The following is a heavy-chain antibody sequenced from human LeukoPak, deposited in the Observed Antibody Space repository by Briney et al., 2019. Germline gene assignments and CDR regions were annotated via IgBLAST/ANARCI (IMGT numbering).Heavy chain of an antibody. CDR1: GGSISSYY. J-gene: IGHJ4*02. V-gene: IGHV4-59*01. D-gene: IGHD3-3*01. CDR3: ARGWSSYYDFWSGYYPYFDY. CDR2: IYYSGST. Sequence: PSETLSLTCTVSGGSISSYYWSWIRQPPGKGLEWMGYIYYSGSTNYNPSLKSRVTISVDTSKNQFSLKLSSVTAADTAVYYCARGWSSYYDFWSGYYPYFDYWGQGTLVTVSS.